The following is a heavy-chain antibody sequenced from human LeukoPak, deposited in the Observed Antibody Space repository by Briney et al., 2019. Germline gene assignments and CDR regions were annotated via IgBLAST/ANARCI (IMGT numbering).Heavy chain of an antibody. Sequence: PSETLSLTCTVSSDSIFTSNWWSWVRQAPGKGLEWVSSISSGSSFMYYADSVKGRFTISRDNAKNSLYLQMNSLRAKDTALYYCARDYYDSSGSSWFDPWGQGTLVTVSS. CDR1: SDSIFTSNW. CDR3: ARDYYDSSGSSWFDP. J-gene: IGHJ5*02. D-gene: IGHD3-22*01. CDR2: ISSGSSFM. V-gene: IGHV3-21*01.